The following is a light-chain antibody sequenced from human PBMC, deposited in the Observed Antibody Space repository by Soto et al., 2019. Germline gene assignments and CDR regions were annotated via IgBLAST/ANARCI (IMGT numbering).Light chain of an antibody. CDR1: QSVSSSY. V-gene: IGKV3-20*01. CDR2: GAS. Sequence: IVLTQSPVTLSLSPGERATLSCRASQSVSSSYLAWYQQKPGQAPRLLMYGASNRATGIPDRFSGSGSGTDFTLTISRLEPEDFAVYYCQQYGRSSWTFGQGTKVDTK. J-gene: IGKJ1*01. CDR3: QQYGRSSWT.